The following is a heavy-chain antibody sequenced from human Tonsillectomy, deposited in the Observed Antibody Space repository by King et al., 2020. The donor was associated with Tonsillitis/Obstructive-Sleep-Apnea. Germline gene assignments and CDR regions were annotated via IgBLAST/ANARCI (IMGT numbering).Heavy chain of an antibody. CDR3: ARGRKGVVNLSYYYYYMDV. Sequence: VQLQQWGAGLLKPSETLSLTCAVYGGSFSGYYWSWIRRPPGKGLEWIGEINHSGSTNYNPSLKSRVTISVDTSKNQFSLKLSSVTAADTAVYYCARGRKGVVNLSYYYYYMDVWGKGTTVTVSS. J-gene: IGHJ6*03. CDR2: INHSGST. D-gene: IGHD3-3*01. V-gene: IGHV4-34*01. CDR1: GGSFSGYY.